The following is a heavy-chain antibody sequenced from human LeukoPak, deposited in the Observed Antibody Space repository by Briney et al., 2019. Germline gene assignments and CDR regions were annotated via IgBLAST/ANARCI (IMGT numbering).Heavy chain of an antibody. J-gene: IGHJ4*02. Sequence: GGSLRLSCAASGFTFSSYGMHWVRQAPGKGLEWVAVISYDGSNKYYADSVKGRFTISRDNSKNTLYLQMNSLRAVDTAVYYCAKEHRGDYFDYWGQGTLVTVSS. V-gene: IGHV3-30*18. CDR1: GFTFSSYG. D-gene: IGHD3-10*01. CDR3: AKEHRGDYFDY. CDR2: ISYDGSNK.